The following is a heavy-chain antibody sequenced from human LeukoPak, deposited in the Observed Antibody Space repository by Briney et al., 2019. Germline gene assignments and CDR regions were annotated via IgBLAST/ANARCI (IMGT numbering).Heavy chain of an antibody. CDR2: ISCSSSYI. CDR3: ARDTSDPGSVAATPDHFDY. Sequence: GGSLRLSCAASGFTFSSYSMNWVRRAPGKGLEWVSSISCSSSYIYYADSVKGRFTISRDNAKNSLYLRMNSLRAEDTAVYYCARDTSDPGSVAATPDHFDYWGQGTLVTVSS. CDR1: GFTFSSYS. J-gene: IGHJ4*02. D-gene: IGHD2-15*01. V-gene: IGHV3-21*01.